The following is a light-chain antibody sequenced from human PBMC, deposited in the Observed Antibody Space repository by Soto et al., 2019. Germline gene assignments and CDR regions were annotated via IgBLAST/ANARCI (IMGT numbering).Light chain of an antibody. CDR2: AAS. CDR1: QSINNY. J-gene: IGKJ1*01. Sequence: DIQMTQSPSSLSASVGDRVTITCRASQSINNYLAWYQQKPGKVPKLLIYAASTLQSGVPSRFRGSRSGTDFTLTISSLQPEDVATYYCQNYSSAPRTFGQGTKVDIK. V-gene: IGKV1-27*01. CDR3: QNYSSAPRT.